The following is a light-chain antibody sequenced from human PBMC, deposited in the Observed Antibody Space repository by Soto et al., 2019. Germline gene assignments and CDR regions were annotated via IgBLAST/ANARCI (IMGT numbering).Light chain of an antibody. J-gene: IGKJ1*01. CDR3: PQYMSSVT. CDR1: QSVDNTF. CDR2: GVS. Sequence: EIVLPQSPGSLSLSPGERATLSCRASQSVDNTFFAWYQKQPGQAPRLLMYGVSKRATGIPDRFSGSGYGAAFYLTVSRLEPEVFAVYYFPQYMSSVTFGQWTRVYLK. V-gene: IGKV3-20*01.